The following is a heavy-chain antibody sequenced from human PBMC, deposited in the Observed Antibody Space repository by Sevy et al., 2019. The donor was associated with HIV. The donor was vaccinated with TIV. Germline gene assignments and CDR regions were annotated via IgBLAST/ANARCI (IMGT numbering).Heavy chain of an antibody. D-gene: IGHD6-19*01. CDR3: ARAIGTQVAGLYYFDY. V-gene: IGHV4-38-2*01. CDR1: GYSISSDYY. Sequence: SETLSLTCAVSGYSISSDYYWGWIRQPPGKGLEWIGSIYHSGYSYYNPSLKSRVTISVDTSKNQFSLKLSSVIAADTAVFYCARAIGTQVAGLYYFDYWGHGTLVTVSS. J-gene: IGHJ4*01. CDR2: IYHSGYS.